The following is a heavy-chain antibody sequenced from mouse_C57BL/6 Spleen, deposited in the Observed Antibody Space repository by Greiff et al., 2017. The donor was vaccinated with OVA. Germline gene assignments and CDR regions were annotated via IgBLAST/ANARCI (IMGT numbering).Heavy chain of an antibody. V-gene: IGHV5-17*01. CDR2: ISSGSSTI. Sequence: EVQLQESGGGLVKPGGSLKLSCAASGFTFSDYGMHWVRQAPEKGLEWVAYISSGSSTIYYADTVKGRFTISRDNAKNTLFLQMTSLRSEDTAMYYCARKFITTVVAPYAMDYWGQGTSVTVSS. D-gene: IGHD1-1*01. CDR1: GFTFSDYG. CDR3: ARKFITTVVAPYAMDY. J-gene: IGHJ4*01.